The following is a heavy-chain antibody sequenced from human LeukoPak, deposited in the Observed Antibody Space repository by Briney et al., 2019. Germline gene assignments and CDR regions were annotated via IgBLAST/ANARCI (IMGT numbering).Heavy chain of an antibody. CDR3: ARVEMATIFAAFDI. Sequence: TGGSLRLSCAASGFTVSSNYMSWVRQAPGKGLEWVSVIYSGGSTYYADSVKGRFTISRDNSKNTLYLQMNSLRAEDTAVYYCARVEMATIFAAFDIWAKGQWSPSPQ. CDR1: GFTVSSNY. J-gene: IGHJ3*02. V-gene: IGHV3-53*01. D-gene: IGHD5-24*01. CDR2: IYSGGST.